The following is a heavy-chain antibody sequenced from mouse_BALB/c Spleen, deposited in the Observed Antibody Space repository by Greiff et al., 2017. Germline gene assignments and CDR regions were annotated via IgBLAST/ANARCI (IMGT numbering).Heavy chain of an antibody. CDR1: GYTFTSYW. CDR2: INPSNGRT. V-gene: IGHV1S81*02. Sequence: QQSCKASGYTFTSYWMHWVKQRPGQGLEWIGEINPSNGRTNYNEKFKSKATLTVDKSSSTAYMQLSSLTSEDSAVYYCARSGDGYSLAYWGQGTLVTVSA. J-gene: IGHJ3*01. CDR3: ARSGDGYSLAY. D-gene: IGHD2-3*01.